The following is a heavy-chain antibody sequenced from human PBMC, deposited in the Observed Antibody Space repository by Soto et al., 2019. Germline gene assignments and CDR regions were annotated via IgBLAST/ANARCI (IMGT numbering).Heavy chain of an antibody. J-gene: IGHJ4*01. V-gene: IGHV4-4*07. Sequence: KPSETLSLTCFVSGDSIRDYYWSWIRQPVGKGLQWVGRIYSTGNSNENPSLKSRVSLSVDTSKNQFSLRLRSVTAADTAVYYCAREGLGFDFWGHGALVTVSS. D-gene: IGHD3-16*01. CDR3: AREGLGFDF. CDR1: GDSIRDYY. CDR2: IYSTGNS.